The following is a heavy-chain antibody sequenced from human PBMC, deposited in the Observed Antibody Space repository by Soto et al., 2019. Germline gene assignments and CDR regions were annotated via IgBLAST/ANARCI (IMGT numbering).Heavy chain of an antibody. D-gene: IGHD2-2*01. J-gene: IGHJ6*02. CDR1: GFTFSSYA. CDR2: ISSNGGST. V-gene: IGHV3-64D*08. Sequence: GGSLRLSCSASGFTFSSYAMHWVRQAPGKGLEYVSAISSNGGSTYYADSVKGRFTISRDNSKNTLYLQMSSLRAEDTAVYYCAKDFLSPSSAALDYYGMDVWGQGTTVTV. CDR3: AKDFLSPSSAALDYYGMDV.